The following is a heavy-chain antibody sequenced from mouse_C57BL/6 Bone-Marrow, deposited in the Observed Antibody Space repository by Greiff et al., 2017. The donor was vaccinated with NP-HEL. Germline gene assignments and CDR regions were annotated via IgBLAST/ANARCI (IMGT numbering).Heavy chain of an antibody. D-gene: IGHD3-2*02. Sequence: VKLQESGAELARPGASVKLSCKASGYTFTSYGISWVKQRTGQGLEWIGEIYPRSGNTYYNEKFKGKATLTADKSSSTAYMELRSLTSEDSAVYFCARRQLRLRTWFADWGKGTLVTVSA. CDR2: IYPRSGNT. J-gene: IGHJ3*01. CDR3: ARRQLRLRTWFAD. V-gene: IGHV1-81*01. CDR1: GYTFTSYG.